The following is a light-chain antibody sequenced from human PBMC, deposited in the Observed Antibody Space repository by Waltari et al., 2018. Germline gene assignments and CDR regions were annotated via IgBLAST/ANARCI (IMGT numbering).Light chain of an antibody. CDR3: QSADNSGTYEV. CDR2: KNT. Sequence: SNELTQPPSLSVSPGQTARITCSGDVLAKQSPYWYQLKPGRAPVLVINKNTERTSGIPERFSGAISGTTVTLTISGVQAEDEADYHCQSADNSGTYEVFGTGTKVTVL. CDR1: VLAKQS. J-gene: IGLJ1*01. V-gene: IGLV3-25*03.